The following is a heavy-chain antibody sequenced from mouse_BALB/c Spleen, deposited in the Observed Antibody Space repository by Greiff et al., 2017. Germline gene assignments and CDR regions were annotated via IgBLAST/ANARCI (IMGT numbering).Heavy chain of an antibody. V-gene: IGHV1-12*01. CDR1: GYTFTSYN. Sequence: QVQLKQPGAELVKPGASVKMSCKASGYTFTSYNMHWVKQTPGQGLEWIGAIYPGNGDTSYNQKFKGKATLTADKSSSTAYMQLSSLTSEDSAVYYCARYDGYYFDYWGQGTTLTVSS. CDR3: ARYDGYYFDY. J-gene: IGHJ2*01. D-gene: IGHD2-2*01. CDR2: IYPGNGDT.